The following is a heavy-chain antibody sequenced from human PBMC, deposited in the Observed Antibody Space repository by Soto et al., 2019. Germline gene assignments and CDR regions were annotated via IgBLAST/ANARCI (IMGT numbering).Heavy chain of an antibody. CDR1: GGSITSSTYS. Sequence: QLQLQESGPGLVKPSETLSLTCTVSGGSITSSTYSWGWIRQPPGKGLEWIGSFYHSESTYYNPSLNSRVTIYVHTSKNQFSLKLSSVTAADTAVYYCARHGQMATISPDFDYWGQGTLVTVSS. CDR2: FYHSEST. D-gene: IGHD5-12*01. J-gene: IGHJ4*02. V-gene: IGHV4-39*01. CDR3: ARHGQMATISPDFDY.